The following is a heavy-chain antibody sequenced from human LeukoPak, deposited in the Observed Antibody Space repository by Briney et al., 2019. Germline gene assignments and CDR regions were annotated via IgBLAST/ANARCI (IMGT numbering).Heavy chain of an antibody. D-gene: IGHD6-13*01. CDR2: ISSDGSST. J-gene: IGHJ4*02. Sequence: GGSLRLSCAASGFTFSSYWMHWVRQAPGKGLVWVSRISSDGSSTSYADSVKGRFTISRDNAKNTLYLQMNSLRAEDTAVYYCARGRQQLVYYFDYWGQGTLVTVSS. CDR3: ARGRQQLVYYFDY. V-gene: IGHV3-74*01. CDR1: GFTFSSYW.